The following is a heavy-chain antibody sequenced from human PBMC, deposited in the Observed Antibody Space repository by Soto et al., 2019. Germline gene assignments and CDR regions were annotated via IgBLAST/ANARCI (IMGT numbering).Heavy chain of an antibody. CDR1: GFTFTNYA. Sequence: EVQLLESGGGLVQPGGSLRLSCAASGFTFTNYAMSWVRQVPGKGLEWVSAISGGGGSTYYADSVKGRFTISGDNSRNTLYLQMNSLRAEDTAVYYCAKDGRVYVSGSYEYVFDYWGQGTLVTVSS. CDR2: ISGGGGST. J-gene: IGHJ4*02. CDR3: AKDGRVYVSGSYEYVFDY. V-gene: IGHV3-23*01. D-gene: IGHD1-26*01.